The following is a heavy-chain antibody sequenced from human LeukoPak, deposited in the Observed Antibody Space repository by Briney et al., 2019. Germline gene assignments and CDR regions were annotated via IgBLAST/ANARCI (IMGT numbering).Heavy chain of an antibody. CDR2: ISISGGTT. Sequence: GGSLRLPCAASGFTFSNSAMSWVRQAPGKGLEWVSGISISGGTTYYAASVKGRFTISRDNSKNTVYLQLNSLRAEDTAVYYCAKEEVPNDYWGQGTLVTVPS. CDR1: GFTFSNSA. CDR3: AKEEVPNDY. V-gene: IGHV3-23*01. D-gene: IGHD1-1*01. J-gene: IGHJ4*02.